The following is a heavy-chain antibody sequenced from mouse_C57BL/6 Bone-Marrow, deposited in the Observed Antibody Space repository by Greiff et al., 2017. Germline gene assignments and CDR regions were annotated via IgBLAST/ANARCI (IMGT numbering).Heavy chain of an antibody. CDR2: IWSDGST. Sequence: QVQLKESGPGLVAPSQRLSITCTVSGFSLTSYGVHWVRQPPGKGLEWLVVIWSDGSTTYNSALKSRLSISKDNSKSQVFLKMNSLQTDDTAMYYCARLYYDYDGAWFAYWGQGTLVTVSA. CDR1: GFSLTSYG. J-gene: IGHJ3*01. V-gene: IGHV2-6*03. D-gene: IGHD2-4*01. CDR3: ARLYYDYDGAWFAY.